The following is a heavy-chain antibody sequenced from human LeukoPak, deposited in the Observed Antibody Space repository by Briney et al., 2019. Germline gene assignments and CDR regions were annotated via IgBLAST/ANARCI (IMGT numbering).Heavy chain of an antibody. J-gene: IGHJ4*02. CDR1: GFTFSSYG. D-gene: IGHD3-22*01. V-gene: IGHV3-30*19. CDR3: ARDDLPVDYYDSSGYPSSFDY. CDR2: IWYDGSNK. Sequence: PGGSLRLSCAASGFTFSSYGMHWVRQAPGKGLEWVAVIWYDGSNKYYADSVKGRFTISRDNSKNTLYLQMNSLRAEDTAVYYCARDDLPVDYYDSSGYPSSFDYWGQGTLVTVSS.